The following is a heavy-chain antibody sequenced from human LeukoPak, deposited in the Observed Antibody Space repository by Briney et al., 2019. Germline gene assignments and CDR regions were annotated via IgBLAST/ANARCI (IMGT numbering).Heavy chain of an antibody. Sequence: ASVKVSCKASGYTFTSYDINWVRQATGQGLEWMGWMNPNSGNTGYAQKFQGRVTMTRNTPISTAYMELSSLRSEDTAVYYCARGPKKYRYYSNYVFGYWGQGTLVTVSS. D-gene: IGHD4-11*01. CDR1: GYTFTSYD. CDR2: MNPNSGNT. CDR3: ARGPKKYRYYSNYVFGY. V-gene: IGHV1-8*01. J-gene: IGHJ4*02.